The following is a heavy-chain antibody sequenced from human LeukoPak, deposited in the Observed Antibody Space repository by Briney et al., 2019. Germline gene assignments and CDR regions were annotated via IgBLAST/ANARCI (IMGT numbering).Heavy chain of an antibody. J-gene: IGHJ4*02. D-gene: IGHD4-17*01. CDR3: ARLPSAGHGYFED. CDR2: FYYTGST. V-gene: IGHV4-59*01. CDR1: GDSIRRFF. Sequence: KTSETLSLTCTVSGDSIRRFFWSRIRQPPGKGLEWIGFFYYTGSTNYNRSLKSRVAISVDTSTNQLFLNLSSVTAADTAVYYCARLPSAGHGYFEDWGQGALVTVSS.